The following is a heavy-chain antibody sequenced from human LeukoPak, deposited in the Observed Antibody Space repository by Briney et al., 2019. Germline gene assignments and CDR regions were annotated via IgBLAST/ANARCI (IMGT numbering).Heavy chain of an antibody. CDR1: GGSISSGDYY. CDR3: ARSRITMVRGVIYYYYGMDV. Sequence: SQTLSLTCTVSGGSISSGDYYWSWIRQPPGKGLEWIGYIYYSGSTYYNPSLKSRVTISVDTSKNQFSPKLSSVTAADTAVYYCARSRITMVRGVIYYYYGMDVWGQGTTVTVSS. CDR2: IYYSGST. J-gene: IGHJ6*02. V-gene: IGHV4-30-4*01. D-gene: IGHD3-10*01.